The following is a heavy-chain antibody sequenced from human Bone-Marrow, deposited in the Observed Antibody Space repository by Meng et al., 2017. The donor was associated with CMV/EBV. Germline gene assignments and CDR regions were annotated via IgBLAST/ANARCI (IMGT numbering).Heavy chain of an antibody. CDR2: ISAYNGNT. CDR3: ARFQWLNPAYYYYYGMDV. D-gene: IGHD5-18*01. CDR1: GYAFNTYG. J-gene: IGHJ6*02. Sequence: ASVKVSCKASGYAFNTYGISWVRQAPGQGLEWMGWISAYNGNTNYAQKLQGRVTMTTDTSTSTAYMELRSLRSDDTAVYYCARFQWLNPAYYYYYGMDVWGQGTTVTVSS. V-gene: IGHV1-18*01.